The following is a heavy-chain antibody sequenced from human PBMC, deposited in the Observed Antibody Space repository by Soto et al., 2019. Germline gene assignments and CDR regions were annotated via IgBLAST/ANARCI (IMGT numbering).Heavy chain of an antibody. CDR1: GGTFISHA. V-gene: IGHV1-69*06. Sequence: QVQLVQSGAEVKKPGSSVRVSCKVSGGTFISHAINWLRQAPGQGLEWMGVIIPVTETPNNAEKFQGRVTITAVKSTTTVYMELSSLTFDDTAVYFCARGNKGPGHYGPGSQGWYGPWGQGTLVTVSS. J-gene: IGHJ5*02. CDR3: ARGNKGPGHYGPGSQGWYGP. D-gene: IGHD3-10*01. CDR2: IIPVTETP.